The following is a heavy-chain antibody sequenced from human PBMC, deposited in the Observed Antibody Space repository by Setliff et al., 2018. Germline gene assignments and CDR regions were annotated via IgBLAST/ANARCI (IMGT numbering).Heavy chain of an antibody. CDR2: LDNDGST. Sequence: GESLRLSCAASGFSFSTYAMTWVRQAPGKGLEWVSLLDNDGSTYYSDSVKGRFTISRGTSKNTLYLQMSSLRTEDTAVYYCRLWFGELLRDYWGQGTLVTVSS. D-gene: IGHD3-10*01. J-gene: IGHJ4*02. CDR1: GFSFSTYA. V-gene: IGHV3-23*03. CDR3: RLWFGELLRDY.